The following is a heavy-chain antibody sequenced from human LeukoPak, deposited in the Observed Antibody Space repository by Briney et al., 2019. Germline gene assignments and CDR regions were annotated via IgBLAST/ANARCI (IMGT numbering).Heavy chain of an antibody. CDR3: ARILGYDSSGYYTPFYYYYGMDV. CDR2: IYYSGST. Sequence: SETLSLTCTVSGGSISSYYWSWIRQPPGKELEWIGYIYYSGSTNYNPSLKSRVTISVDTSKNQFSLKLSSVTAADTAVYYCARILGYDSSGYYTPFYYYYGMDVWGQGTTVTVSS. D-gene: IGHD3-22*01. V-gene: IGHV4-59*01. CDR1: GGSISSYY. J-gene: IGHJ6*02.